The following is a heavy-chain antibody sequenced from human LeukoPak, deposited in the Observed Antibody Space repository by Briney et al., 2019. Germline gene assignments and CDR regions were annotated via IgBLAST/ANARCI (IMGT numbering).Heavy chain of an antibody. CDR1: GFTFSDYY. CDR2: ISSSGSTI. V-gene: IGHV3-11*01. Sequence: GGSLRLSCAASGFTFSDYYMSWIRQAPGNGLEWVSYISSSGSTIYYADSVKGRFTISRDNAKNSLYLQMNSLRAEDTAVYYCAMARGYSGYDIIDYWGQGTLVTVSS. J-gene: IGHJ4*02. CDR3: AMARGYSGYDIIDY. D-gene: IGHD5-12*01.